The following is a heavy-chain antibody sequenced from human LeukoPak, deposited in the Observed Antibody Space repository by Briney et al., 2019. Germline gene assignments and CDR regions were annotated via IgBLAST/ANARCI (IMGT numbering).Heavy chain of an antibody. CDR2: IYYSGST. D-gene: IGHD6-19*01. V-gene: IGHV4-39*01. CDR1: GGSISSSSYY. Sequence: PSETLSLTCTVSGGSISSSSYYWGWIRQPPGKGLEWIGSIYYSGSTYYNPSLKSRVTISVDTSKNQFSLKLSSVTAADTAVYYCARHLDLAKYSSGWIDYWGQGTLVTVSS. CDR3: ARHLDLAKYSSGWIDY. J-gene: IGHJ4*02.